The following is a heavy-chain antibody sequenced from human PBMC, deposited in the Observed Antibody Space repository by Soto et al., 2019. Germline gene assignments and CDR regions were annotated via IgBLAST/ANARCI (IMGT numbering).Heavy chain of an antibody. CDR1: GFTFKDYA. Sequence: EVELVESGGGLLQPGRSLRLSCAASGFTFKDYAMHWVREAPGKGLEWVSGISWNSGNIGYGNSVKGRFTISRDNAKNSLYLQMNSLRAEDTALYYCAKVEGAFDIWGQGTMVTVS. CDR2: ISWNSGNI. CDR3: AKVEGAFDI. J-gene: IGHJ3*02. V-gene: IGHV3-9*01.